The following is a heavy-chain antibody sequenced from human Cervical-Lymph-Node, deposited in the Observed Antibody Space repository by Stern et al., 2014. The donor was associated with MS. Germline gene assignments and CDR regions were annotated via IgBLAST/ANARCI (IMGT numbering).Heavy chain of an antibody. J-gene: IGHJ5*01. D-gene: IGHD6-19*01. CDR1: GYTFTNYG. Sequence: QVQLVQSGAEVKKPGASVKVSCKSSGYTFTNYGISWVRQAPGQGLEWMGGISGYNDDTNYVEKFQGRGTMTTDTSTNTAYMELRSLRSDDTAVYYCARDPRVAVAGTGGGFDSWGQGTLVTVSS. V-gene: IGHV1-18*01. CDR3: ARDPRVAVAGTGGGFDS. CDR2: ISGYNDDT.